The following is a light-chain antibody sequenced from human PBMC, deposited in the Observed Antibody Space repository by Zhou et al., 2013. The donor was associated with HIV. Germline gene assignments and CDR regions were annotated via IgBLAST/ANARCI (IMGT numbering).Light chain of an antibody. Sequence: DIQMTQSPSTLSASVGDRVTITCRASQTISAWLAWYHQKPGKAPKLLIYQASVLETGVPSRFSGSGSGTEFTLTISSLQPDDFALYFCQQYNSYPLTFGGGPRWKS. CDR3: QQYNSYPLT. J-gene: IGKJ4*01. CDR2: QAS. V-gene: IGKV1-5*03. CDR1: QTISAW.